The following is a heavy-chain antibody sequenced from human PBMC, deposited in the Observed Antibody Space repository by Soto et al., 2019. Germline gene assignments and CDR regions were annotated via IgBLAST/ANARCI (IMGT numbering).Heavy chain of an antibody. CDR1: GYTFTSYD. CDR3: ARVDSSSSHLDFDY. Sequence: GASVKVSCKASGYTFTSYDINWVRQATGQGLEWMGWMNPNSGNTGYAQKFQGGVTMTRNTSISTAYMELSSLRSEDTAVYYCARVDSSSSHLDFDYWGQGTLVTVS. V-gene: IGHV1-8*01. J-gene: IGHJ4*02. CDR2: MNPNSGNT. D-gene: IGHD6-6*01.